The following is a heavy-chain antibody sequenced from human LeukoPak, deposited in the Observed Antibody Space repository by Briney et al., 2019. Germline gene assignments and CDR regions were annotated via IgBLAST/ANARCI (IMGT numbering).Heavy chain of an antibody. V-gene: IGHV1-46*01. CDR1: GYTFTSYY. CDR2: INPSGGST. D-gene: IGHD6-13*01. Sequence: ASVKVSCKASGYTFTSYYMHWVRQAPGQGLEWMGIINPSGGSTSYAQKFQGRVTMTRDTSTSIVYMELSSLRSEDTAVYYCARDRARIAAAGRRWFDPWGQGTLVTVSS. J-gene: IGHJ5*02. CDR3: ARDRARIAAAGRRWFDP.